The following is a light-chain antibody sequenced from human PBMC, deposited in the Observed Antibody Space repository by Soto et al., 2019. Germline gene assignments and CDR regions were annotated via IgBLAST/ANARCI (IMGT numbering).Light chain of an antibody. CDR1: QSVSSN. Sequence: RQYKARLSVCTEERDTLSCGASQSVSSNLAWYQQKPGQAPRLLIYGASTRATGIPARFSGSGSGTEFTLTISSLQSEDFAVYYFQQYNNRPRRTFGQGTKVDNK. CDR2: GAS. V-gene: IGKV3-15*01. CDR3: QQYNNRPRRT. J-gene: IGKJ1*01.